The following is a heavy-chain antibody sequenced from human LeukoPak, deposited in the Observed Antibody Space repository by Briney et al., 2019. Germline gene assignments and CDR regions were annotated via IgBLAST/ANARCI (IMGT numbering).Heavy chain of an antibody. V-gene: IGHV1-8*03. CDR1: GYTFTSYD. J-gene: IGHJ4*02. D-gene: IGHD3-10*01. CDR2: MNPNSANT. Sequence: ASVKVSCKASGYTFTSYDINWVRQATGQGLEWMGWMNPNSANTGYAQKFQGRVTITRNTSISTAYMELSSLRSEDTAVYYCAKSQLIGSYHPPGYWGQGTLVTVSS. CDR3: AKSQLIGSYHPPGY.